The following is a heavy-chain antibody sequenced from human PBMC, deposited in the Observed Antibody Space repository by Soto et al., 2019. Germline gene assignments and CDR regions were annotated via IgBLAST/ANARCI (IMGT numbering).Heavy chain of an antibody. V-gene: IGHV4-34*01. CDR3: ARHLYCGGDCYSLPHAGPFYYYGMDV. Sequence: PSETLSLTCAVYGGSFSGYYWSWIRQPPGKGLEWIGEINHSGSTNYNPSLKSRVTISVDTSKDQFSLKLSSVTAADTAVYYCARHLYCGGDCYSLPHAGPFYYYGMDVWGQGTTVTVSS. J-gene: IGHJ6*02. CDR2: INHSGST. CDR1: GGSFSGYY. D-gene: IGHD2-21*02.